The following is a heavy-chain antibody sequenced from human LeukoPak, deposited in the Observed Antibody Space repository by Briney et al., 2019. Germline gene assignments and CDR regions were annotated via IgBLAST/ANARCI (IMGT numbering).Heavy chain of an antibody. CDR2: IIPIFGTA. J-gene: IGHJ4*02. D-gene: IGHD6-19*01. CDR3: AREGLSDSSGPLWYFDY. V-gene: IGHV1-69*13. CDR1: GGTFSSYA. Sequence: SVKVSCKASGGTFSSYAISWVRQAPGQGLEWMGGIIPIFGTANYAQKFQGKVTITADESTSTAYMELSSLRSEDTAVYYCAREGLSDSSGPLWYFDYWGQGTLVTVSS.